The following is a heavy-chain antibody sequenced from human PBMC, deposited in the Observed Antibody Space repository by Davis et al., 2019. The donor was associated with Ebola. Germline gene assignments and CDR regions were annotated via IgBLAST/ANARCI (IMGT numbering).Heavy chain of an antibody. D-gene: IGHD5-18*01. Sequence: GGSLRLSCAASGFTFTSYSMTWVRQAPGKGLEWVANIKQDGSEKYYVDSVKGRFTISRDNAKNSLFLQMNSLRAEDTAVYFCAKDSRGYNKPFDFWGQGTLVTVSS. CDR1: GFTFTSYS. J-gene: IGHJ4*02. CDR3: AKDSRGYNKPFDF. V-gene: IGHV3-7*03. CDR2: IKQDGSEK.